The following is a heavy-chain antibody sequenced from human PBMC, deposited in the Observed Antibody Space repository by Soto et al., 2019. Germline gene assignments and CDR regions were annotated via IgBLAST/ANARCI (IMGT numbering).Heavy chain of an antibody. J-gene: IGHJ6*01. D-gene: IGHD3-22*01. CDR2: IYYSGST. CDR3: ARDYDESSGYYLPSYYYYYGMDV. V-gene: IGHV4-59*01. CDR1: GGSISSYY. Sequence: SETLSLTCTVSGGSISSYYWSWIRQPPGKGLEWIGYIYYSGSTNYNPSLKSRVTISVDTSKNQFSLKLSSVTAADTAVYYCARDYDESSGYYLPSYYYYYGMDVWGQGTTVTVSS.